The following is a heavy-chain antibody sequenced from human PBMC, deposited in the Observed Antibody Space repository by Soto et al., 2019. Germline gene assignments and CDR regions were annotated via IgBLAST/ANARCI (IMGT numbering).Heavy chain of an antibody. D-gene: IGHD3-16*01. CDR3: ARDGGAGNAPLDY. CDR1: GFTFSNHA. J-gene: IGHJ4*02. V-gene: IGHV3-30-3*01. Sequence: QVQLVESGGGVVQPGGSLRLSCAGAGFTFSNHALHWVRQAPGKGPEWVAVMSKDGSEKFYADSVKGRLTISRDNSQNTLYMQMNSLRPEDTAVYYCARDGGAGNAPLDYWGQGALVTVSS. CDR2: MSKDGSEK.